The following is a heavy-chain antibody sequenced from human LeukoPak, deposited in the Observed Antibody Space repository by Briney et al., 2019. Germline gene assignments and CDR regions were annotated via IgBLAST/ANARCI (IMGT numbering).Heavy chain of an antibody. Sequence: SPTLSLTCAVSGYFISSGDYWGWIRQPPGRGLEWIGEINHSGSTNYNPSLKSRVTISVDTSKNQFSLKLSSVTAADTAVYYCAMDYSSSWYDYWGRGALVTVSS. D-gene: IGHD6-13*01. CDR3: AMDYSSSWYDY. J-gene: IGHJ4*02. CDR2: INHSGST. CDR1: GYFISSGDY. V-gene: IGHV4-38-2*01.